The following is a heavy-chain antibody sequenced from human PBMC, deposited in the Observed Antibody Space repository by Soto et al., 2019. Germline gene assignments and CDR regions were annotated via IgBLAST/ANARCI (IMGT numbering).Heavy chain of an antibody. CDR3: GRGFGGTH. Sequence: EVQLVESGGGLVQPGGSLRLSCAASGFTFNNYYMVWVRQAPGRGLEWVANINQDGSAKYYVDSVKGRFTTSRDNAKSSLNLQIYSLRAEDTATYYCGRGFGGTHWGQGSLVTVSS. CDR1: GFTFNNYY. D-gene: IGHD2-15*01. J-gene: IGHJ4*02. CDR2: INQDGSAK. V-gene: IGHV3-7*05.